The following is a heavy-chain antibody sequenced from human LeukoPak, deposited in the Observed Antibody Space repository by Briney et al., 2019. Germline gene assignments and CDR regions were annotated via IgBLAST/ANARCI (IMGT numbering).Heavy chain of an antibody. CDR1: GFTFSTYA. CDR2: ISNSGGST. D-gene: IGHD6-13*01. Sequence: GGSLRLSCAASGFTFSTYAMSWVRQAPGKGLEWVSVISNSGGSTDYADSVKGRFTISRDNSKNTLHLQMNSLRAEDTAVYYWAREKKQYSSSWYDRYYYYYMDVWGKGTTVTVSS. CDR3: AREKKQYSSSWYDRYYYYYMDV. J-gene: IGHJ6*03. V-gene: IGHV3-23*01.